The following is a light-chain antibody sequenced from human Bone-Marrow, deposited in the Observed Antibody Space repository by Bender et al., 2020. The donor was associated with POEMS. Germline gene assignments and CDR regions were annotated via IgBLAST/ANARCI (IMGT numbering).Light chain of an antibody. V-gene: IGLV2-14*01. CDR2: DVD. CDR1: SSDVGGYNY. Sequence: QSALTQPASVSGSPGQSITISCTGTSSDVGGYNYVSWYQQHPGKAPKLMIYDVDSRPLGISNRFSGSKSGTTASLTISGLQAEDEANYYCSSHTSAITVVFGGGTKVTVL. CDR3: SSHTSAITVV. J-gene: IGLJ2*01.